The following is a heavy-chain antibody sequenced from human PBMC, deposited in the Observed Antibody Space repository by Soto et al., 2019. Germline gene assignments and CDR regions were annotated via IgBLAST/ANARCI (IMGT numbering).Heavy chain of an antibody. V-gene: IGHV3-64D*06. J-gene: IGHJ6*02. CDR3: AKNRYCNSTSCFDFSYGLAV. Sequence: GGSLRLSCSASVFTFSAYSVHWVRLAHGKGLEHVSTVSRGGGSTFYADSVQGRFTISRDPSKNTLYLQMARLRPEDTAVYYCAKNRYCNSTSCFDFSYGLAVWGQGTTVTVSS. CDR1: VFTFSAYS. D-gene: IGHD2-2*01. CDR2: VSRGGGST.